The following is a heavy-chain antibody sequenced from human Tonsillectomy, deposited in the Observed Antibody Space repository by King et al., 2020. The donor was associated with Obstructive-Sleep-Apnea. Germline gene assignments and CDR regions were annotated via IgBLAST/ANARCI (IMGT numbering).Heavy chain of an antibody. CDR2: IYYRGST. J-gene: IGHJ5*02. CDR3: AGGGSRQLVQVWFDP. D-gene: IGHD6-13*01. Sequence: QLQESGPGLVRPSETLSLTCTVSGGSISSSSYYWGWIRQPPGKGLEWMGNIYYRGSTYYNPSLKSRVTISVDTSKNQFSLKLSSVTAADTAVYYCAGGGSRQLVQVWFDPWGQGTLVTVSS. CDR1: GGSISSSSYY. V-gene: IGHV4-39*07.